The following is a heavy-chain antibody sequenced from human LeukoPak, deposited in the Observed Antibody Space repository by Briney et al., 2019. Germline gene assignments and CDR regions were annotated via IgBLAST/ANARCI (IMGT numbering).Heavy chain of an antibody. V-gene: IGHV3-23*01. CDR2: ISGSGGST. Sequence: GGSLRLSCAASGFTFSSYGMSWVRQAPGKGLEWVSAISGSGGSTYYADSVKGRFTISRDNSKNTLYLQMNSLKTEDTAVYYCTTVRVDTMVRGVIITLGGNLWGQGTLVTVSS. J-gene: IGHJ5*02. D-gene: IGHD3-10*01. CDR1: GFTFSSYG. CDR3: TTVRVDTMVRGVIITLGGNL.